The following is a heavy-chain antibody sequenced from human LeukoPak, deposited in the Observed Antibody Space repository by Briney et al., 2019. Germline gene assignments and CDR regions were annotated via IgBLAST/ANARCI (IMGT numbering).Heavy chain of an antibody. Sequence: GGSLRLSCAASGFTFSNSGMHWVRQAPGKGLEWVADICYDGSNEYYADAVKGRFIISRDNPKNSLHLQMNSLRVEDTSVYYFAREISMFVNAFDLWGQGTLVAVSS. D-gene: IGHD3-10*02. CDR2: ICYDGSNE. J-gene: IGHJ3*01. CDR1: GFTFSNSG. V-gene: IGHV3-33*01. CDR3: AREISMFVNAFDL.